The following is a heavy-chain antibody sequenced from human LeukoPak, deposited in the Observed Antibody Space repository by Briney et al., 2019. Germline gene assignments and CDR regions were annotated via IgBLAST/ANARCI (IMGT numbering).Heavy chain of an antibody. Sequence: GGSLRLSCAASGLTVSSNYMRGVRQAPGEGLEWVSVIYRGTTTDYADSVKGRFTISRDNSRNTLYLQMNSLRAEDTALYYCARVADTHIFDYWGQGTLVTVSS. J-gene: IGHJ4*02. V-gene: IGHV3-53*01. CDR2: IYRGTTT. CDR1: GLTVSSNY. D-gene: IGHD2-21*01. CDR3: ARVADTHIFDY.